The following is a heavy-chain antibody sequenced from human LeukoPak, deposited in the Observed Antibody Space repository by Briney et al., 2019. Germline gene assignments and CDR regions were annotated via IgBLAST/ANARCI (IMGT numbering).Heavy chain of an antibody. CDR2: IYYSGST. CDR3: ARLRIAEAGTPNWFDP. J-gene: IGHJ5*02. CDR1: GGSISSSSYY. D-gene: IGHD6-19*01. V-gene: IGHV4-39*01. Sequence: SETLSLTCTVSGGSISSSSYYWGWIRQPPGKGLEWIGSIYYSGSTYYNPSLKSRVTISVDTSKNQFSLKLSSVTAADTAVYYCARLRIAEAGTPNWFDPWGQGTLVTVSS.